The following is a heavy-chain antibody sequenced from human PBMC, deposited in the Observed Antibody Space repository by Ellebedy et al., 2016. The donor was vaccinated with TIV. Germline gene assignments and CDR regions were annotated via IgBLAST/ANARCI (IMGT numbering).Heavy chain of an antibody. Sequence: ASVKVSXXASGYTFTSYGISWVRQAPGQGLEWMGWISAYNGNTNYAQKLQGRVTMTTDTSTSTAYMELRSLRSDDTAVYYCARVWGYGDTYNWFDPWGQGTLVTVSS. V-gene: IGHV1-18*04. CDR1: GYTFTSYG. CDR2: ISAYNGNT. J-gene: IGHJ5*02. D-gene: IGHD4-17*01. CDR3: ARVWGYGDTYNWFDP.